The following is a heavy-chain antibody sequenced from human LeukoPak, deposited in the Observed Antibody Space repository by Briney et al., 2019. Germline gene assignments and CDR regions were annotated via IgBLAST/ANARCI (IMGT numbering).Heavy chain of an antibody. Sequence: GGSLRLSCAAPGFTFSVSTMHWVRQASGKGLEWVGRIRSKANSYATAYAASVKGRFSISRDDSKNTAYLQMNSLKSEDTAVYYCTGVGSDVDYWGQGTLVTVSS. D-gene: IGHD2-15*01. J-gene: IGHJ4*02. CDR1: GFTFSVST. V-gene: IGHV3-73*01. CDR2: IRSKANSYAT. CDR3: TGVGSDVDY.